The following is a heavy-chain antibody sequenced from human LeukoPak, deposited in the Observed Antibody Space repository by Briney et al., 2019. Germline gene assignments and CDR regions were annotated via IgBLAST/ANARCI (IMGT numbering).Heavy chain of an antibody. D-gene: IGHD5-24*01. CDR3: AKDCRDGYNYVDY. CDR2: IRCDGSNK. V-gene: IGHV3-30*02. CDR1: GFTFGDYA. Sequence: GGSLRLSCAGSGFTFGDYAMHWIRQAPGKGLEWVAFIRCDGSNKYYADSVKGRFTISRDNSKNTLYLQMNSLRAEDTAVYYCAKDCRDGYNYVDYWGQGTLVTVSS. J-gene: IGHJ4*02.